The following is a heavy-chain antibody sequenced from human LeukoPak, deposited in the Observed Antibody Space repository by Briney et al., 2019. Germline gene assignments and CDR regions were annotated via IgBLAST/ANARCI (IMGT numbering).Heavy chain of an antibody. CDR1: GYTFTSYD. CDR3: GRGLGTYDSSELTWPMISF. Sequence: GASVKVSCKASGYTFTSYDINWVRQATGQGLEWMGWMNPDSGDTAYAHKFQGRITMTRSTSITTAYMELSSLRSEDTAVYYCGRGLGTYDSSELTWPMISFWGQGTVVTVSS. D-gene: IGHD3-22*01. CDR2: MNPDSGDT. V-gene: IGHV1-8*01. J-gene: IGHJ4*02.